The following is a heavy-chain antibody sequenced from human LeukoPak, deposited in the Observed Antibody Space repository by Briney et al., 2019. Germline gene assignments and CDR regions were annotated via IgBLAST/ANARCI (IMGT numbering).Heavy chain of an antibody. D-gene: IGHD3-9*01. J-gene: IGHJ4*02. V-gene: IGHV4-34*01. CDR1: GGSFSGYY. CDR3: ARGEPEYYDILTGYPLDY. CDR2: INHSGST. Sequence: SETLSLTCAVYGGSFSGYYWSWIRQPPGKGLEWIGEINHSGSTNCNPSLKSRVTISVDTSKNQFSLKLSSVTAADTAVYYCARGEPEYYDILTGYPLDYWGQGTLVTVSS.